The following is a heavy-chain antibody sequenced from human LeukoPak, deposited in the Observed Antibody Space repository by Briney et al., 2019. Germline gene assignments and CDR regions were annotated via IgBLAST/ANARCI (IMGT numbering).Heavy chain of an antibody. CDR1: GFTFSSYS. Sequence: GGSLRLSCAASGFTFSSYSMNWVRQAPGKGLEWVSSISSSSSYIYYADSVRGRFTISRDNAKNSLYLQMNRLRAEDTAVYYCARDPVYRGSQPHGYFDYWGQGTLVTVSS. D-gene: IGHD3-16*01. J-gene: IGHJ4*02. CDR3: ARDPVYRGSQPHGYFDY. CDR2: ISSSSSYI. V-gene: IGHV3-21*01.